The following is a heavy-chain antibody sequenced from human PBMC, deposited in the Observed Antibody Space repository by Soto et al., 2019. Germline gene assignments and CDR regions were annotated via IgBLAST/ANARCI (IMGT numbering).Heavy chain of an antibody. CDR1: GFTFSTYA. CDR2: IWYDGRNK. J-gene: IGHJ5*02. D-gene: IGHD2-2*01. CDR3: ARDVYCIIIGCHGGWFDA. V-gene: IGHV3-33*01. Sequence: PLGSLSLTCATSGFTFSTYAMHCVLQGPRKRLLWLAGIWYDGRNKYYAASVKGRFTISRDNSMNTLYLKMNSLRADDTAVYYCARDVYCIIIGCHGGWFDACGQRTLVTVSS.